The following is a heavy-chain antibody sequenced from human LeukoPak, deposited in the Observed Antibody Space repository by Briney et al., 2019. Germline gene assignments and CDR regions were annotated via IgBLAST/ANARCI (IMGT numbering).Heavy chain of an antibody. CDR2: IDPSGGST. D-gene: IGHD1-26*01. Sequence: ASVKVSCKASGYTFTNYYIHCVRQAPGQGLEWMGIIDPSGGSTSYAQKFQGRVTMTRDMSTSTVYMELSSLRSEDTAVYHCVRGSSGSYLNYFDYWGQGTLVTVSS. CDR3: VRGSSGSYLNYFDY. V-gene: IGHV1-46*01. CDR1: GYTFTNYY. J-gene: IGHJ4*02.